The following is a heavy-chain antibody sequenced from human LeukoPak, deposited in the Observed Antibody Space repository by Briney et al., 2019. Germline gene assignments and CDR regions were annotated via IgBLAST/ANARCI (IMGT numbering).Heavy chain of an antibody. D-gene: IGHD1-14*01. Sequence: SETLSLTCTVSGYSISSGYYWGWIRQPPGKGLEWIGSMYHSGSTYYKPSLKSRVTISLDTSKNQFSLKLSSLTAADTAVYYCARDRKYYYHMDVWGKGTTVTVSS. CDR1: GYSISSGYY. V-gene: IGHV4-38-2*02. CDR3: ARDRKYYYHMDV. J-gene: IGHJ6*03. CDR2: MYHSGST.